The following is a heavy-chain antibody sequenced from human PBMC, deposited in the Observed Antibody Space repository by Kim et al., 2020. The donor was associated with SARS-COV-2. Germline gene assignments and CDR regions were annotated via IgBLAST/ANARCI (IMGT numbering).Heavy chain of an antibody. CDR2: ISYDGSNK. D-gene: IGHD3-9*01. V-gene: IGHV3-30*04. CDR1: GFTFSSYA. CDR3: ARDPGDDILTGPPDY. Sequence: GGSLRLSCAASGFTFSSYAMHWVRQAPGKGLEWVAVISYDGSNKYYADSVKGRFTISRDNSKNTLYLQMNSLRAEDTAVYYCARDPGDDILTGPPDYWGQGTLVTVSS. J-gene: IGHJ4*02.